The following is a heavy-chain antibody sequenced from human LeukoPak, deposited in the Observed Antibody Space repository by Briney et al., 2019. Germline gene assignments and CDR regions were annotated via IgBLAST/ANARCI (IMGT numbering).Heavy chain of an antibody. CDR3: ATTKTIFGVSYPNHLDY. D-gene: IGHD3-3*01. Sequence: ASVKVSCKASGYTFTSYGISWVRQAPGQGLEWMGWISTYNGNTNFAQKLQGRVTMTADTSTSTAYMELRSLRSDDTAVYYCATTKTIFGVSYPNHLDYWGQGTLVTVSS. CDR1: GYTFTSYG. CDR2: ISTYNGNT. J-gene: IGHJ4*02. V-gene: IGHV1-18*01.